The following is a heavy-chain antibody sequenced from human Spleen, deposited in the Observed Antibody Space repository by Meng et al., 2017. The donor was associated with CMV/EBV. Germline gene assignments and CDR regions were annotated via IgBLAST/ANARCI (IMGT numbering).Heavy chain of an antibody. CDR1: GFTFSSYW. V-gene: IGHV3-74*01. D-gene: IGHD5-18*01. Sequence: GGSLRLSCAASGFTFSSYWMHWVRQAPGKGLVWVSRINSDGSSTSYADSVKGRFTISRDNAKDTLYLQMNSLRPEDTAVYYCAKGPYGYGEEDYYYYGMDVWGQGTTVTVSS. CDR3: AKGPYGYGEEDYYYYGMDV. J-gene: IGHJ6*02. CDR2: INSDGSST.